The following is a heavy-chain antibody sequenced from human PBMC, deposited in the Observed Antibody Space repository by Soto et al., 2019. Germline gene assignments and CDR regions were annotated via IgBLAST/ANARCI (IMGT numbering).Heavy chain of an antibody. J-gene: IGHJ6*02. CDR2: IYYSGST. D-gene: IGHD2-15*01. Sequence: QVQLQESGPGLVKPSETLSLTCTVSGGSISSYYWSWIRQPPGKGLEWIGYIYYSGSTNYNPSLKSRATISVDTSKNQFSLKLSSVTAADTAVYYCARKSDGVAGGPYYYYYYGMDVWSQGTTVTVSS. CDR1: GGSISSYY. CDR3: ARKSDGVAGGPYYYYYYGMDV. V-gene: IGHV4-59*01.